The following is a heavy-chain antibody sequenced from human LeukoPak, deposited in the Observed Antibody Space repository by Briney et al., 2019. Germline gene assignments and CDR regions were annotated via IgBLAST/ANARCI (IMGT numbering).Heavy chain of an antibody. CDR3: ARLWPPGSKFIDIVVVVAATHFDY. J-gene: IGHJ4*02. CDR2: IYPGDSDT. CDR1: GYSFTSYW. V-gene: IGHV5-51*01. D-gene: IGHD2-15*01. Sequence: KCGESLQISCKGSGYSFTSYWIGWVRQMPGKGLEWMGIIYPGDSDTRYSPSFQGQVTISADKSISTAFLQWSSLKASDTAMYYCARLWPPGSKFIDIVVVVAATHFDYWGQGTLVTVSS.